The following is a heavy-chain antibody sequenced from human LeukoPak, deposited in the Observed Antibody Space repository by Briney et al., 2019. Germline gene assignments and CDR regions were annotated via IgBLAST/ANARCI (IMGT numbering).Heavy chain of an antibody. CDR1: GFVFSRFA. V-gene: IGHV3-30*04. D-gene: IGHD2-15*01. Sequence: GGSLRLSCAASGFVFSRFALHWVHQAPGKGLEWVAAISSDGSEKYYADSVKGRFTISRDNSKNTLYLQMNSVRVEDTAVYYCARKYGSGGTYIDYWGQGTLVTVSS. CDR2: ISSDGSEK. J-gene: IGHJ4*02. CDR3: ARKYGSGGTYIDY.